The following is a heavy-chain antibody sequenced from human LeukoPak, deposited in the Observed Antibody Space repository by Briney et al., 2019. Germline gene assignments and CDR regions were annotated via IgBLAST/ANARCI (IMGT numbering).Heavy chain of an antibody. CDR3: ASSSPGIAAAGGGRAYYYYGMDA. CDR1: GFTFSSYA. Sequence: GGSLRLSCAASGFTFSSYAMSWVRQAPGKGLEWVSAISGSGGSTCYADSVKGRFTISRDNSKNTLYLQMNSLRAEDTAVYYCASSSPGIAAAGGGRAYYYYGMDAWGQGTTVTVSS. J-gene: IGHJ6*02. V-gene: IGHV3-23*01. CDR2: ISGSGGST. D-gene: IGHD6-13*01.